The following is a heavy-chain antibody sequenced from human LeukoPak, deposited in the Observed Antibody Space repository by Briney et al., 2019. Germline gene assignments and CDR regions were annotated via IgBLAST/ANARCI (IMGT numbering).Heavy chain of an antibody. V-gene: IGHV3-23*01. CDR1: GFTFSRNA. D-gene: IGHD3-22*01. J-gene: IGHJ5*02. CDR2: ISGSGGST. Sequence: GGSLRLSCAASGFTFSRNALSWVRQAPGKGLEWVSAISGSGGSTYYADSVKGRFTISRDNSKNTLYLQMNSLRAEDTAVYYCAKVSSFYDSSGYYGWFDPWGQGTLVTVSS. CDR3: AKVSSFYDSSGYYGWFDP.